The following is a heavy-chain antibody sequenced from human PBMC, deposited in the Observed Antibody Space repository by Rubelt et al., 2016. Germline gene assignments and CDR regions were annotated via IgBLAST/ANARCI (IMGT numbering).Heavy chain of an antibody. CDR1: GGSFSGYY. CDR2: INHSGST. J-gene: IGHJ6*02. CDR3: ARGRSTSWRVYPMDV. V-gene: IGHV4-34*01. D-gene: IGHD6-13*01. Sequence: QVQLQQWGAGLLKPSETLSLTCAVYGGSFSGYYWSWIRQPPGKGLEWIGEINHSGSTNYNPSLKSRVTISVDTSKNQFSLKLSSVTAADTAVYYCARGRSTSWRVYPMDVWGQGTTVTVSS.